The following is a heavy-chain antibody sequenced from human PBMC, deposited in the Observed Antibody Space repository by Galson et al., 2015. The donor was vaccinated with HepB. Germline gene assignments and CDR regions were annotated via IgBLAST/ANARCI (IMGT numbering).Heavy chain of an antibody. J-gene: IGHJ3*02. D-gene: IGHD2-21*01. Sequence: SLRLSCAASGFTFSDYTMNWVRQAPGKGLEWVSSITRSSPHIHYIDSLKGRFTISRDNAEHSLFLQVRSLTADDTALYYCAREARVCDGDTCSSAISGFDIWGQGTMVIVSS. V-gene: IGHV3-21*01. CDR2: ITRSSPHI. CDR1: GFTFSDYT. CDR3: AREARVCDGDTCSSAISGFDI.